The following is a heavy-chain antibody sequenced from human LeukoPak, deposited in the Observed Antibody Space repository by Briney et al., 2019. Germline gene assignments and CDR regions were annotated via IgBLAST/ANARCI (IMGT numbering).Heavy chain of an antibody. CDR3: ARGYYDILTGPQDY. D-gene: IGHD3-9*01. J-gene: IGHJ4*02. Sequence: GGSLRLSCAASGFTFSSYAMHWVRQAPGKGLEYVSAISSNGGSTYYANSVKGRFTISRDNSKNTLYLQMGSLRAEDMAVYYCARGYYDILTGPQDYWGQGTLVTVSS. CDR2: ISSNGGST. CDR1: GFTFSSYA. V-gene: IGHV3-64*01.